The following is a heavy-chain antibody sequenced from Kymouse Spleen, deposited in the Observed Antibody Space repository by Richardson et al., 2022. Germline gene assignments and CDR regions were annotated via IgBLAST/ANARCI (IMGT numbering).Heavy chain of an antibody. CDR3: TRTTPGIAVAGTDY. CDR2: IRSKANSYAT. Sequence: EVQLVESGGGLVQPGGSLKLSCAASGFTFSGSAMHWVRQASGKGLEWVGRIRSKANSYATAYAASVKGRFTISRDDSKNTAYLQMNSLKTEDTAVYYCTRTTPGIAVAGTDYWGQGTLVTVSS. J-gene: IGHJ4*02. D-gene: IGHD6-19*01. V-gene: IGHV3-73*02. CDR1: GFTFSGSA.